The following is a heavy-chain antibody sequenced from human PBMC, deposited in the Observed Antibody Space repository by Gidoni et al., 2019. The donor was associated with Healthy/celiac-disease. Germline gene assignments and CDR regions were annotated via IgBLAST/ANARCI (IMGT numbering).Heavy chain of an antibody. CDR3: ARDTITMVRGVSPLNYYSYYGMDV. D-gene: IGHD3-10*01. Sequence: QVQLQESGPGLVKASQTLSLTGTVSGGSIRSGSYSRSWMRPPAGKGLEWIGRIYTSGSTNYNPSLKSRVTISVDTSKNQFSLKLSSVTAADTAVYYCARDTITMVRGVSPLNYYSYYGMDVWGQGTTVTVSS. CDR1: GGSIRSGSYS. V-gene: IGHV4-61*02. J-gene: IGHJ6*02. CDR2: IYTSGST.